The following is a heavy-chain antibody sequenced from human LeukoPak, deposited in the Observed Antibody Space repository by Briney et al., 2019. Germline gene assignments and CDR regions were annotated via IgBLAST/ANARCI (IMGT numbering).Heavy chain of an antibody. J-gene: IGHJ3*02. CDR3: ARVSGYCSSTSCYGSAFDI. CDR2: ISSSGSTI. V-gene: IGHV3-48*03. D-gene: IGHD2-2*01. Sequence: GGSLRLSCAASGFTFSSYEMNWVRQAPGKGLEWVSYISSSGSTIYYADSVKGRFTISRDNAKDSLYLQMNSLRAEDTAVYYCARVSGYCSSTSCYGSAFDIWGQGTMVTVSS. CDR1: GFTFSSYE.